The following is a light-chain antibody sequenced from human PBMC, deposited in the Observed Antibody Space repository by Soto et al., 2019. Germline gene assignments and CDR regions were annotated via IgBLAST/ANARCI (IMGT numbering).Light chain of an antibody. CDR2: YIS. CDR3: QQHNQWPIT. Sequence: EIVLTQSPATLSLSPGERSTLSCKASQSVNIYLAWYQQKPGQXPRXXIYYISTRATGIPARFSGSGSGTELTITINSLQSEDFAVYYCQQHNQWPITFGQGTRRDIK. V-gene: IGKV3D-15*01. CDR1: QSVNIY. J-gene: IGKJ5*01.